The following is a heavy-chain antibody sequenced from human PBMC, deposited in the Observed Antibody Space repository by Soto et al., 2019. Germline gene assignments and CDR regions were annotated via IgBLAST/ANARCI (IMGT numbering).Heavy chain of an antibody. CDR2: IYYSGST. CDR3: ATMHETTNFDY. Sequence: KTSETLSLTCTVSGGSISSGGYYWSWIRQHPGKGLEWIGYIYYSGSTYYNPSLKSRVTISVDTSKNQFSLKLSSVTAADTAVYYCATMHETTNFDYWGQGTLVTVSS. V-gene: IGHV4-31*03. J-gene: IGHJ4*02. D-gene: IGHD1-1*01. CDR1: GGSISSGGYY.